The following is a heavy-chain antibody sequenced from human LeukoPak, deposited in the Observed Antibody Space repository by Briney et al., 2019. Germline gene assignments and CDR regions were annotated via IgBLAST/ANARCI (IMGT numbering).Heavy chain of an antibody. CDR2: ISAYNGYT. J-gene: IGHJ1*01. D-gene: IGHD4-23*01. CDR3: ARDKAVTTEVTQHFQH. Sequence: ASVKVSCKASGYTFTNYGFNWVRQAPGQGLEWMGWISAYNGYTDYAQKFQFRVTMTTDTSTSTAYMELRSLRSDDTAVYYCARDKAVTTEVTQHFQHWGQGTLVTVSS. CDR1: GYTFTNYG. V-gene: IGHV1-18*01.